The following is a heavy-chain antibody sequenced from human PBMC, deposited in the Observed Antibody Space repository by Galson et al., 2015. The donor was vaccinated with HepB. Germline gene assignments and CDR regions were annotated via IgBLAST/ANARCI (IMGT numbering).Heavy chain of an antibody. CDR2: LSTSSSII. J-gene: IGHJ4*02. Sequence: SLRLSCAASGFTFNSYSMNWVRQAPGKGLECVSYLSTSSSIIYYADSVKGRFTVSRDNAKNSMYLQMNSLRVEDTAMYYCARDYDHAFDYWGQGILVTVSS. CDR3: ARDYDHAFDY. CDR1: GFTFNSYS. V-gene: IGHV3-48*04. D-gene: IGHD5-12*01.